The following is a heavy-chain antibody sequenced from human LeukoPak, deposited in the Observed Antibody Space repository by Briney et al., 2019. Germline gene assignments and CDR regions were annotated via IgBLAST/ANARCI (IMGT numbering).Heavy chain of an antibody. D-gene: IGHD6-13*01. CDR2: IGAYNGNT. Sequence: ASVKVSCKASGYTFTGYYMHWVRQAPGQGLEWMGWIGAYNGNTNYAQKLQGRVTMTTDTSTSTAYMELRSLRSDDTAVYYCARVRGIAAAGHYWGQGTLVTVSS. CDR3: ARVRGIAAAGHY. V-gene: IGHV1-18*04. CDR1: GYTFTGYY. J-gene: IGHJ4*02.